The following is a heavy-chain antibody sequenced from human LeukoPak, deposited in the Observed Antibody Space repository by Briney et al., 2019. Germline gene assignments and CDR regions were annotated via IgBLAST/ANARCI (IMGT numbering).Heavy chain of an antibody. V-gene: IGHV3-74*01. D-gene: IGHD6-19*01. J-gene: IGHJ4*02. Sequence: GGSLRLSCAASGFTFSNYWMNWVRQVPGKGLVWVSRINSDGSSTRYADSVKGRFTISRDNAKNTLYLQMNSLRAEDTAVYYCAKVSADRVVYSSGWYDWGFDYWGQGTLVTVSS. CDR2: INSDGSST. CDR1: GFTFSNYW. CDR3: AKVSADRVVYSSGWYDWGFDY.